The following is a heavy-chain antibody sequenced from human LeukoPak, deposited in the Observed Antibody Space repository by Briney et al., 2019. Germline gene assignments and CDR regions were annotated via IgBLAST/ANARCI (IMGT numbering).Heavy chain of an antibody. J-gene: IGHJ6*03. Sequence: ASVKVSCKASGYTFTNYYIHWVRQAPGQGLECMGIINPSGGSTSYAQKFQGRVTMTRDTSISTAYMELSRLRSDDTAVYYCARYSTSSSSSYYYMDVWGKGTTVTVSS. CDR2: INPSGGST. V-gene: IGHV1-46*01. D-gene: IGHD6-6*01. CDR3: ARYSTSSSSSYYYMDV. CDR1: GYTFTNYY.